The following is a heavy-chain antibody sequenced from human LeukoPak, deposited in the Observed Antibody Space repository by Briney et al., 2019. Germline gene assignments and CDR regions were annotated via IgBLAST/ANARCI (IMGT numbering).Heavy chain of an antibody. V-gene: IGHV1-18*01. D-gene: IGHD6-19*01. J-gene: IGHJ4*02. CDR1: GYTFTSYG. CDR2: ISAYNGNT. CDR3: ARGHHSSGWYSPPTAPGYYFDY. Sequence: GASVKVSCKASGYTFTSYGISWVRQAPGQGLEWMGWISAYNGNTNYAQKLQVRVTMTTDTSTSTAYMELSSLRSEDTAVYYCARGHHSSGWYSPPTAPGYYFDYWGQGTLVTVSS.